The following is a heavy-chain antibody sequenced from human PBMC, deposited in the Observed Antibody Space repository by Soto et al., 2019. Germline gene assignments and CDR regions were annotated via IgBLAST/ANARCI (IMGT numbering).Heavy chain of an antibody. J-gene: IGHJ6*02. CDR1: GYTFSGYY. Sequence: GASVKVSCKASGYTFSGYYIHWLRQAPGQGLEWMGWINPNSGGTNYTQKFQGRVTVTRDTPTSTAYMELSRLTSDDTAVYYCARSLTEGYCTITGCYTRPLYGMDVWGQGTTVTV. CDR3: ARSLTEGYCTITGCYTRPLYGMDV. CDR2: INPNSGGT. D-gene: IGHD2-2*02. V-gene: IGHV1-2*02.